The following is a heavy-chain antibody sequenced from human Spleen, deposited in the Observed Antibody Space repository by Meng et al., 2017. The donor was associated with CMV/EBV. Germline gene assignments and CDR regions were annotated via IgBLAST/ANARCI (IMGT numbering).Heavy chain of an antibody. CDR3: ARTPLGYCSSTSCYYFQH. J-gene: IGHJ1*01. CDR2: IYYSGST. V-gene: IGHV4-31*03. D-gene: IGHD2-2*01. Sequence: LRLSCTVSDGSVSSDTYYWSWIRQYPGKGLEWIGYIYYSGSTYYNPSLKSRVTISIDTSKNQFSLKLNSVTAADTAVYYCARTPLGYCSSTSCYYFQHWGQGTLVTVSS. CDR1: DGSVSSDTYY.